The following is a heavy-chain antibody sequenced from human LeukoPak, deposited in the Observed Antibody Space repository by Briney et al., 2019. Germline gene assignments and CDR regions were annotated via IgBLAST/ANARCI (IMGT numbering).Heavy chain of an antibody. CDR1: GFTVSSNY. J-gene: IGHJ4*02. Sequence: GGSLRLSCAASGFTVSSNYMSWVRQAPGKGLEWVSVIYSGGSTYYADSVKGRFTISRDNSKNTLYLQMNSLRAEDTAVYYCARDLLNYYDSSGYGDWGQGTLVTVSS. D-gene: IGHD3-22*01. CDR3: ARDLLNYYDSSGYGD. V-gene: IGHV3-66*01. CDR2: IYSGGST.